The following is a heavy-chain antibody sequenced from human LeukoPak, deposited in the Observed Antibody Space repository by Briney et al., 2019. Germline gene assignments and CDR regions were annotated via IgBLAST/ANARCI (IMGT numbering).Heavy chain of an antibody. CDR1: GFTFSSYG. D-gene: IGHD2-8*01. CDR2: IWYDGSNK. V-gene: IGHV3-33*01. CDR3: ARGVLMENYYFDY. Sequence: GRSLRLSCAASGFTFSSYGMHWVRQAPGKGLEWVAVIWYDGSNKYYADSVKGRFTISRDNSKNTLYLQMNSLRAEDTAVYYCARGVLMENYYFDYWGQGPRSPSPQ. J-gene: IGHJ4*02.